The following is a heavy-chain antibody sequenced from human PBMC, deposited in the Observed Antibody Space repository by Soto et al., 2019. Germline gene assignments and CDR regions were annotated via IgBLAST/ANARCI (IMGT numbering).Heavy chain of an antibody. V-gene: IGHV1-69*13. CDR2: IIPIFGTA. D-gene: IGHD6-25*01. Sequence: GASVKVSCKASGGTFSSYAISWVRQAPGQGLEWMGGIIPIFGTASYAQKFQGRVTITADESTGTAYMELSSLRSEDTAVYYCARAGIAAARLDYWGQGTLVTVSS. CDR3: ARAGIAAARLDY. J-gene: IGHJ4*02. CDR1: GGTFSSYA.